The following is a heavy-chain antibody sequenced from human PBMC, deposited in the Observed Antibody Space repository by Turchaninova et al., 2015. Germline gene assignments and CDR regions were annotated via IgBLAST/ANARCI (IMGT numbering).Heavy chain of an antibody. CDR2: ISYDGRNK. CDR3: AKGGIIYYDSTGYLES. Sequence: QVQLVESGGGVVQPGRSLGASGEAGGFTFNSHAMHWARQAPGKGLEWVAVISYDGRNKYYADSVKGRFAISRDNSESALYLQMNSLRLEDTAKYYCAKGGIIYYDSTGYLESWGQGTLVTVSS. V-gene: IGHV3-30*18. D-gene: IGHD3-22*01. CDR1: GFTFNSHA. J-gene: IGHJ4*02.